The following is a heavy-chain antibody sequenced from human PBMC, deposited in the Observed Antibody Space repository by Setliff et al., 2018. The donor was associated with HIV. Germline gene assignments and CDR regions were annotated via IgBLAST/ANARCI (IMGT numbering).Heavy chain of an antibody. Sequence: SETLSLTCAVSGGSISSSNWWSWVRQPPGKGLEWIGEIYHSGSTNYNPSLKSRVTISVDKSENQFSLKLSSVTAADTAVYYCASRIYYYDSSRVLREEGFDPWGQGTLVTVSS. CDR3: ASRIYYYDSSRVLREEGFDP. CDR2: IYHSGST. J-gene: IGHJ5*02. D-gene: IGHD3-22*01. V-gene: IGHV4-4*02. CDR1: GGSISSSNW.